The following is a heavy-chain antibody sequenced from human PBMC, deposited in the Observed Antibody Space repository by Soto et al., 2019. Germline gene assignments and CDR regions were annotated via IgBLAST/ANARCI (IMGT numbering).Heavy chain of an antibody. D-gene: IGHD2-2*01. CDR1: GFTLSNYW. J-gene: IGHJ4*02. CDR3: ARVPYCGSSSCYSYFDS. CDR2: ISSDGSST. Sequence: EVQLVESGGGLVQPGGSLRLSCAASGFTLSNYWMHWARQAPGKGLVWVSRISSDGSSTNYADSVKGRFTISRDNAKNTLQLQMNSLSAEDTAVYYCARVPYCGSSSCYSYFDSWGQGTLVTVSS. V-gene: IGHV3-74*01.